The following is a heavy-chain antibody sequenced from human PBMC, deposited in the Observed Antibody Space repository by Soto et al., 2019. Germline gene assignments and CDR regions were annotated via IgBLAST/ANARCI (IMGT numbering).Heavy chain of an antibody. V-gene: IGHV5-51*01. CDR3: AKALQATLYVYYGMDV. CDR1: GSRFTSYW. J-gene: IGHJ6*02. D-gene: IGHD2-8*01. Sequence: PGEYLNISCKGSGSRFTSYWMGWVRQMPGKGLEWMGIIYPGDSDTRYSPSFQGRFTISRDNSKNTLYLQMSSLRAEDTAAYYCAKALQATLYVYYGMDVWRQGTTVTVSS. CDR2: IYPGDSDT.